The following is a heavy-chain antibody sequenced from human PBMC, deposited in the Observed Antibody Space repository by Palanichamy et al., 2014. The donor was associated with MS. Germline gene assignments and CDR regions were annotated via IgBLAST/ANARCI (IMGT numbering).Heavy chain of an antibody. CDR1: GYSLTDVS. Sequence: QVQLVQSGAEVKKPGASVKVSCKLSGYSLTDVSMHWVRQAPGKGLEWMGGFDHEEQETIYAETVQGRVTMTEDTSTDAAFMELRSLTSEDTALYYCSIDMGAQTGLAFDYWGQGTLVTVSS. V-gene: IGHV1-24*01. D-gene: IGHD1-26*01. CDR3: SIDMGAQTGLAFDY. J-gene: IGHJ4*02. CDR2: FDHEEQET.